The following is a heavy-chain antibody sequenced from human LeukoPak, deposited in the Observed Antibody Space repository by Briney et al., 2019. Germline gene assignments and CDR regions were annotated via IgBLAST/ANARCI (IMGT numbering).Heavy chain of an antibody. CDR1: GYTFTGYY. Sequence: ASVKVSCKASGYTFTGYYMHWVRQAPGQGLEWMGWINPNSGGTNYAQKFQGRVTMTRDTSISTAYMELSRLRSDDTAVYYCALRDYYDSSGLDYWGQGTLVTVSP. CDR2: INPNSGGT. CDR3: ALRDYYDSSGLDY. V-gene: IGHV1-2*02. D-gene: IGHD3-22*01. J-gene: IGHJ4*02.